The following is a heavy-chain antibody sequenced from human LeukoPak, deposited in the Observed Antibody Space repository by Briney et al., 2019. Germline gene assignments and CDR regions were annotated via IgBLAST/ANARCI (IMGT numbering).Heavy chain of an antibody. V-gene: IGHV3-48*04. CDR3: ARDSSGWYHWFDP. CDR1: GFTFTTYW. J-gene: IGHJ5*02. CDR2: ISSSGSTI. D-gene: IGHD6-19*01. Sequence: SGGSLRLSCAASGFTFTTYWMSWVRQAPGKGLEWVSYISSSGSTIYYADSVKGRFNISRDNAKNSLYLQMNSLRAEDTAVYYCARDSSGWYHWFDPWGQGTLVTVSS.